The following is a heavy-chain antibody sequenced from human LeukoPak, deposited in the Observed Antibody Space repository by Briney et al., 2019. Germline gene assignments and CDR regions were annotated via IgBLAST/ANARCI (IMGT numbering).Heavy chain of an antibody. CDR2: IYYSGST. Sequence: SETLSLTCTVSGGSISSYYWSWIPQPPGKGLEWIGYIYYSGSTNYNPSLKSRVTISVDTSKNQFSLKLSSVTAADTAVYYCARRERDGYNQNWFDPWGQGTLVTVSS. J-gene: IGHJ5*02. V-gene: IGHV4-59*08. CDR3: ARRERDGYNQNWFDP. CDR1: GGSISSYY. D-gene: IGHD5-24*01.